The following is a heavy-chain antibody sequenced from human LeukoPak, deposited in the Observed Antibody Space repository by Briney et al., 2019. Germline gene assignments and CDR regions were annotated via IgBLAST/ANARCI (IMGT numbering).Heavy chain of an antibody. J-gene: IGHJ4*02. V-gene: IGHV1-18*01. Sequence: ASVKVSCKASGYTFTSYGISWVRQAPGQGLEWMGWISAYNGNTNYAQKLQGRVTMTTDTSTSTAYMELRSLRSDDTAVYYRARRGYSYGPYYFDYWGQGTLVTVSS. CDR3: ARRGYSYGPYYFDY. D-gene: IGHD5-18*01. CDR2: ISAYNGNT. CDR1: GYTFTSYG.